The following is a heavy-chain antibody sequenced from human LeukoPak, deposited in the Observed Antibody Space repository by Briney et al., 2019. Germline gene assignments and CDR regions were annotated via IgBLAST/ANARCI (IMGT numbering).Heavy chain of an antibody. D-gene: IGHD3-10*01. J-gene: IGHJ6*03. CDR1: GFTFSTYG. Sequence: PGGSLRLSCAASGFTFSTYGMHWVRQAPGKGLEWVGRIKSNTDGGTPDYAAPVKGRFTISRDDSKNTLYLQMNSLKTEDTAVYYCTTSILWFGELDPGYMDVWGKGTTVTVSS. CDR2: IKSNTDGGTP. V-gene: IGHV3-15*01. CDR3: TTSILWFGELDPGYMDV.